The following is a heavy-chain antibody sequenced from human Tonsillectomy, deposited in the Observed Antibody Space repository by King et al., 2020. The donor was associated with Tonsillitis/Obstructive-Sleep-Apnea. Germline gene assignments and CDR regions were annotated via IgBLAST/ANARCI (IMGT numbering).Heavy chain of an antibody. CDR1: GFSLSTRGVG. Sequence: ITLKESGPTLVKPTQTLTLTCTFSGFSLSTRGVGVAWIRQPPGKALEWLALIYWDDDKRYSPSLKSRLSITKDNSKNQVVLTMTNMDPVDTATYYCAHCHLPPYFMDVWGKGTTVTVFS. J-gene: IGHJ6*03. CDR2: IYWDDDK. CDR3: AHCHLPPYFMDV. V-gene: IGHV2-5*02.